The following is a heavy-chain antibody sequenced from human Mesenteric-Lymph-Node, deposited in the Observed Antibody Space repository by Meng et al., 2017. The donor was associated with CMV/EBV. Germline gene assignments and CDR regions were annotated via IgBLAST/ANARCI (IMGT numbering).Heavy chain of an antibody. CDR3: AKDYDFWSGYPKYYYYGMDV. CDR2: IWYDGSNK. V-gene: IGHV3-33*06. Sequence: GESLKISCVASGFTFSDSAAHWVRQAPGKGLEWVAVIWYDGSNKYYADSVKGRFTISRDNSKNTLYLQMNSLRAEDTAVYYCAKDYDFWSGYPKYYYYGMDVWGQGTTVTVSS. J-gene: IGHJ6*02. D-gene: IGHD3-3*01. CDR1: GFTFSDSA.